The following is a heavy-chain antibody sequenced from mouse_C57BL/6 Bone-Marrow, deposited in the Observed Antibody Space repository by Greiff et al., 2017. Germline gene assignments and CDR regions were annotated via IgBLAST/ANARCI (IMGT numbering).Heavy chain of an antibody. CDR2: IYPRDGST. J-gene: IGHJ1*03. V-gene: IGHV1-85*01. CDR1: GFTFTSYD. D-gene: IGHD1-1*01. CDR3: ARDYGSSDWYFDV. Sequence: VQLQQSGPELVQPGASVKLSCTASGFTFTSYDINWVHQTPGQGLEWIGWIYPRDGSTKYNEKSTGKATLTVDTSSSTAYMELHSLTSEDSAVYFCARDYGSSDWYFDVWGTGTTVTVSA.